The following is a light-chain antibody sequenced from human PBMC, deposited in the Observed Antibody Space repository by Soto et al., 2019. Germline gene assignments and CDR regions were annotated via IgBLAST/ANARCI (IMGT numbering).Light chain of an antibody. CDR3: SSFTSSTTYV. CDR2: NVN. V-gene: IGLV2-14*01. CDR1: SSDVGSYNH. J-gene: IGLJ1*01. Sequence: QSVLTQSASVSGSPGQSITISCTGTSSDVGSYNHVSWYQQHPGEVPKLIIFNVNDRPSGVSNRFSGSKSGNTASLTISGLQAEDKADYYCSSFTSSTTYVFGTGTKVTVL.